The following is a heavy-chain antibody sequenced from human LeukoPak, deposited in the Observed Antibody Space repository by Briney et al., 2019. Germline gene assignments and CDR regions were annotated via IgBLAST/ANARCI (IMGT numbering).Heavy chain of an antibody. CDR2: ISWNSGSI. J-gene: IGHJ3*02. CDR3: AKVSLNMVNDAFDI. V-gene: IGHV3-9*01. CDR1: GFTLSGSW. D-gene: IGHD4/OR15-4a*01. Sequence: GGSLRLSCAASGFTLSGSWMSWVRQAPGKGLEWVSGISWNSGSIGYADSVKGRFTISRDNAKNTLYLQMNSLRAEDTAMYYCAKVSLNMVNDAFDIWGQGTMVSVSS.